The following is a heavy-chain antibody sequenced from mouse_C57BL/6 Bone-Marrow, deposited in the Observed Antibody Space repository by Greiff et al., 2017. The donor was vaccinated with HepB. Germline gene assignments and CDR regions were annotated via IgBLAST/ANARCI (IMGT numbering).Heavy chain of an antibody. CDR2: INPGSGGT. D-gene: IGHD2-5*01. CDR1: GYAFTNYL. CDR3: AIYYSSYFGY. J-gene: IGHJ2*01. Sequence: QVQLQQSGAELVRPGTSVKVSCKASGYAFTNYLIEWVKQRPGQGLEWIGVINPGSGGTNYNEKFKGKATLTADKSSSTAYMQLSSLTSEDSAVYFCAIYYSSYFGYWGQGATLTVSS. V-gene: IGHV1-54*01.